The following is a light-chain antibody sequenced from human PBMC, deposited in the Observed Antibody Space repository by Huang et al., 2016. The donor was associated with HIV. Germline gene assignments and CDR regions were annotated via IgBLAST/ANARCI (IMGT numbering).Light chain of an antibody. CDR1: QSLLYSDGKTY. CDR3: MQSIQLPLIT. V-gene: IGKV2D-29*02. Sequence: EIVMTQTPLSLSVTPGQPASISCRSSQSLLYSDGKTYLYWYLQRPGQCPQLLIYEGANRFSGGPDRFSGSGSGTDFTLKISRVEAEDVGVYYCMQSIQLPLITFGQGTRLEIK. CDR2: EGA. J-gene: IGKJ5*01.